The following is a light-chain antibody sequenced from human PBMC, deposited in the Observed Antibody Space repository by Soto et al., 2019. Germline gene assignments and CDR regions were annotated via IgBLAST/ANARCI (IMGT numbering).Light chain of an antibody. V-gene: IGKV1-5*03. Sequence: DIQMTQSPSTLSGSVGDRVTIPCRASQTISSWLAWYQQKPGKAPKLLIYKASTLKSGVPSRFSGSGSGTEFTLTISSLQPDDFATYYCQHYNTYSTFGQGTKVDIK. CDR1: QTISSW. CDR3: QHYNTYST. J-gene: IGKJ1*01. CDR2: KAS.